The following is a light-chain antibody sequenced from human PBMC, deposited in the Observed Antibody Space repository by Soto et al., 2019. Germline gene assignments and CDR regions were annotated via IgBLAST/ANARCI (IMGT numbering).Light chain of an antibody. Sequence: EIVLTQSPATLSLSPGERATLSCRASQSVSSYLAWYQQKPGQAPRLLIYDASNRATGIPARFSGSGSGTDFTLTISRLEPEDLAVYYCQQRSNWPSLTGGGGTKLEN. J-gene: IGKJ4*01. CDR1: QSVSSY. CDR2: DAS. V-gene: IGKV3-11*01. CDR3: QQRSNWPSLT.